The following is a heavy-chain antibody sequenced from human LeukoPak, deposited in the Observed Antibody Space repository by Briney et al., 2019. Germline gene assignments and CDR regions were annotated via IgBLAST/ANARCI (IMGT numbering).Heavy chain of an antibody. V-gene: IGHV1-2*02. CDR2: INPNSGGT. D-gene: IGHD4-17*01. Sequence: ASVKVSCKASGYTFTGYYMRWVRQAPGQGLEWMGWINPNSGGTNYAQKFQGRVTMTRDTSISTAYMELSRLRSDDTAVYYCTTVTTGGDRWGYYYYMDVWGKGTTVTVSS. CDR1: GYTFTGYY. CDR3: TTVTTGGDRWGYYYYMDV. J-gene: IGHJ6*03.